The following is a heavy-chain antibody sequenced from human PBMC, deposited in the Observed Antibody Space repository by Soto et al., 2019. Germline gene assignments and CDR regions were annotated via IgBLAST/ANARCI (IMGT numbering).Heavy chain of an antibody. CDR1: GFTFSSYG. CDR3: ARNSEHFDY. V-gene: IGHV3-48*04. Sequence: GGSLRLSCAASGFTFSSYGMHWVRQAPGKGLEWVSYISSSASTKYYADSVKGRFTISRDNAKNSLCLQMNSLRAEDTAIYYCARNSEHFDYWGQGTLVTVSS. D-gene: IGHD6-13*01. J-gene: IGHJ4*02. CDR2: ISSSASTK.